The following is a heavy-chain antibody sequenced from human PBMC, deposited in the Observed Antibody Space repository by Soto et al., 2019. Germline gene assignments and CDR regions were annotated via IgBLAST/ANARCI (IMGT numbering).Heavy chain of an antibody. D-gene: IGHD6-6*01. CDR2: IYYSGST. CDR1: GGSISSYY. V-gene: IGHV4-59*01. CDR3: ARVGSKYSSSFDWFDP. J-gene: IGHJ5*02. Sequence: SETLSLTCTFSGGSISSYYWSWIRQPPGKGLEWIGYIYYSGSTNYNPSLKSRVTISVDTSKNQFSLKLSSVTAADTAVYYCARVGSKYSSSFDWFDPWGQGTLVTVSS.